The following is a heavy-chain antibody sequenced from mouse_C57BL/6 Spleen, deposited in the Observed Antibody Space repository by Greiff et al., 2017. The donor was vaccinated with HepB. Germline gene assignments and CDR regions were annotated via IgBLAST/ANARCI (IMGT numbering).Heavy chain of an antibody. CDR1: GYTFTSYW. CDR2: IHPNSGST. D-gene: IGHD4-1*01. CDR3: ARFWDVGYYYAMDY. V-gene: IGHV1-64*01. Sequence: QVQLQQPGAELVKPGASVKLSCKASGYTFTSYWMHWVKQRPGQGLEWIGMIHPNSGSTNYNEKFKSKATLTVDKSSSTAYMQLSSLTSEDSAVYYCARFWDVGYYYAMDYWGQGTSVTVSS. J-gene: IGHJ4*01.